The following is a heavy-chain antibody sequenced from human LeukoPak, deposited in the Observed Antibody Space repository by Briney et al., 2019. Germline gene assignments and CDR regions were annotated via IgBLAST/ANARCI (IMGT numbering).Heavy chain of an antibody. CDR2: IIPILGIA. D-gene: IGHD3-9*01. V-gene: IGHV1-69*04. CDR3: ARAPQYDRPPGV. J-gene: IGHJ6*02. Sequence: SVKVSYKASGGTFSSYAISWVRQAPGQGLEWMGRIIPILGIANYAQKFQGRVTITADKSTSTAYMELSSLRSEDTAVYYCARAPQYDRPPGVWGQGTTVTVSS. CDR1: GGTFSSYA.